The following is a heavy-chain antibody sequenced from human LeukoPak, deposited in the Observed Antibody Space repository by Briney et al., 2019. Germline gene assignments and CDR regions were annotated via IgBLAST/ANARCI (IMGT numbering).Heavy chain of an antibody. J-gene: IGHJ4*02. CDR2: INSDGSST. Sequence: GGSLRLSCAASGFTFSSYRMHWVRQAPGKGLVWVSRINSDGSSTSYADSVKGRFTISGDNSKNTLFLDMNSLSVEDTGVYYCAKFHKIWDSGDHDYFDSWGQGTLVTVSS. CDR3: AKFHKIWDSGDHDYFDS. V-gene: IGHV3-74*01. CDR1: GFTFSSYR. D-gene: IGHD2-21*01.